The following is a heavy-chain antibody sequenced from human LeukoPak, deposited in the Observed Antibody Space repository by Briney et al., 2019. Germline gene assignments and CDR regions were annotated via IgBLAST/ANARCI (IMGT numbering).Heavy chain of an antibody. D-gene: IGHD6-13*01. CDR1: GYTFTSYG. CDR3: ARGRYPHTSSWYGDAFDI. CDR2: ISGYNDNT. V-gene: IGHV1-18*01. Sequence: ASVKVSCKASGYTFTSYGISWVRQAPGQGLEWMGWISGYNDNTNYAQNLQGRVTMTTDTSTSTAYMELRSLRSDDTAVYYCARGRYPHTSSWYGDAFDIWGQGTMVTVSS. J-gene: IGHJ3*02.